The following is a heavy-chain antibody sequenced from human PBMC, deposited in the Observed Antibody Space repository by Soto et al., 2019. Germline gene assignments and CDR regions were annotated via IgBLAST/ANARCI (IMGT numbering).Heavy chain of an antibody. CDR2: ISYDGSNK. CDR3: AKDRDVLDTAMVFYFDY. CDR1: GFTFSSYG. J-gene: IGHJ4*02. Sequence: GGSLRLSCAASGFTFSSYGMHWVRQAPGKGLEWVAVISYDGSNKYYADSVKGRFTISRDNSKNTLYLQMNSLRAEDTAVYYCAKDRDVLDTAMVFYFDYWGQGTLVTVSS. D-gene: IGHD5-18*01. V-gene: IGHV3-30*18.